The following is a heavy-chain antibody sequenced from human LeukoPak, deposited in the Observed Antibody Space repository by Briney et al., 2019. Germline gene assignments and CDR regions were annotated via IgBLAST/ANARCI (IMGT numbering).Heavy chain of an antibody. CDR1: GGSISSYY. V-gene: IGHV4-59*01. Sequence: SETLSLTCTVSGGSISSYYWSWIRQPPGKGLEWIGYIYYSGSTHYNPSLKSRVTMSADTSKNQFSLKLSFVTPADTDVYYCGRTEYYFDYWGQGTLVTVSS. CDR2: IYYSGST. D-gene: IGHD3-10*01. J-gene: IGHJ4*02. CDR3: GRTEYYFDY.